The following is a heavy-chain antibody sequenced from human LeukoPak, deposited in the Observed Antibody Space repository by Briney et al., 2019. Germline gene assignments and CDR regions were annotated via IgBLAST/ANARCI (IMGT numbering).Heavy chain of an antibody. CDR2: ISYDGNNK. J-gene: IGHJ2*01. Sequence: GGSLRLSCAASGFTFSSYAMHWVRQAPGKGLEWVAVISYDGNNKYYADSVKGRFTISRDNSKNTLYLQMNSLRAEDTAVYYCARGHYTGMATIPWYFDLWGRGTLVTVSS. CDR1: GFTFSSYA. CDR3: ARGHYTGMATIPWYFDL. D-gene: IGHD5-24*01. V-gene: IGHV3-30*04.